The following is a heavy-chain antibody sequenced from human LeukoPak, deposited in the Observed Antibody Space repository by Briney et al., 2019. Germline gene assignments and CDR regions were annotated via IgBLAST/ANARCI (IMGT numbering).Heavy chain of an antibody. D-gene: IGHD3-9*01. CDR1: GYTLTELS. CDR3: ATDLILGLRYFDWSFDY. V-gene: IGHV1-24*01. J-gene: IGHJ4*02. CDR2: FDPEDGET. Sequence: ASVKVSCKVSGYTLTELSMHWVRQAPGKGLEWMGGFDPEDGETIYAQKFQGRVTMTEDTSTDTAYMELSSLRSEDTAVYYCATDLILGLRYFDWSFDYWGQGTLVTVSS.